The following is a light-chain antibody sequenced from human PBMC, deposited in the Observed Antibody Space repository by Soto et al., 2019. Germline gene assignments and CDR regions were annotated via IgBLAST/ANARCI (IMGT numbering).Light chain of an antibody. CDR2: DDR. Sequence: SYELTQPPSVSVAPGQTAMITCGGNDIGSKSVHWYQRRPGQAPVLVVYDDRDRPSGIPERFSGSNSGSTATLTISRVEAGDEDDYYCQVWDRNNNHVLLGGGTKVTVL. CDR3: QVWDRNNNHVL. V-gene: IGLV3-21*02. J-gene: IGLJ2*01. CDR1: DIGSKS.